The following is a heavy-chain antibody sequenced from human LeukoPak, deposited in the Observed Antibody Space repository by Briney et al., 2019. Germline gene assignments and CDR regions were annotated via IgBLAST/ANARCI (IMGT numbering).Heavy chain of an antibody. CDR2: ISPSGGST. J-gene: IGHJ6*02. CDR1: GYTFTSYY. CDR3: ARDLPAGYSSGWTVHYYYYGMDV. Sequence: ASVKVSCKASGYTFTSYYMHWVRQAPGEGLEWMGIISPSGGSTSYAQKFQGRVTMTRDTSTSTVYMELSSLRSEDTAVYYCARDLPAGYSSGWTVHYYYYGMDVWGQGTTVTVSS. V-gene: IGHV1-46*01. D-gene: IGHD6-19*01.